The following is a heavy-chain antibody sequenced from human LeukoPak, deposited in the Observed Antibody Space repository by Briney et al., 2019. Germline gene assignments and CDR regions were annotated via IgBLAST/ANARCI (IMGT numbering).Heavy chain of an antibody. J-gene: IGHJ4*02. D-gene: IGHD3-3*01. CDR1: GYRFTSYW. Sequence: GGSLQISCKGSGYRFTSYWIGWVRQVPGKGLEGMGIIYPGDSDTRYSPSFQGQVTISADKSISTAYLQWSSLKASDTAMYYCARRAEWLLARPFDYWGQGTLVTVSS. CDR2: IYPGDSDT. CDR3: ARRAEWLLARPFDY. V-gene: IGHV5-51*01.